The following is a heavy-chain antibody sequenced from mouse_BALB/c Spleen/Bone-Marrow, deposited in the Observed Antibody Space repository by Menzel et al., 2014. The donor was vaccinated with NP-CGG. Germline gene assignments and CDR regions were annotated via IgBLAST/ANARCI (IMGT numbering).Heavy chain of an antibody. D-gene: IGHD2-4*01. CDR1: GYTFTSYW. CDR3: ARSGDYGGFDY. CDR2: INPSTGYT. J-gene: IGHJ2*01. V-gene: IGHV1-7*01. Sequence: VKLLESGAELAKSGASVKMSCKASGYTFTSYWMHWVKQRPGQGLEWIGYINPSTGYTEYNQKFKDKATLTADKSSSTAYMQLSSLTSEDSAVYYCARSGDYGGFDYWGQGTTLTVSS.